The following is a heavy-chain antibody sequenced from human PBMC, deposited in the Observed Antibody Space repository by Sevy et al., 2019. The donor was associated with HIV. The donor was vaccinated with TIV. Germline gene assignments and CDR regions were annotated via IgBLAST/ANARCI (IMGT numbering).Heavy chain of an antibody. Sequence: GGSLRLSCAASGFTFSSYAMHWVRQAPGKGLEWVAVISYDGSNKYYADSVKGRFTISTDNSKNTLYLQMNSLRAEDTAVYYCARDPTQPPVYNWNYNYFDYWGQGTLVTVSS. CDR1: GFTFSSYA. V-gene: IGHV3-30-3*01. D-gene: IGHD1-7*01. CDR3: ARDPTQPPVYNWNYNYFDY. J-gene: IGHJ4*02. CDR2: ISYDGSNK.